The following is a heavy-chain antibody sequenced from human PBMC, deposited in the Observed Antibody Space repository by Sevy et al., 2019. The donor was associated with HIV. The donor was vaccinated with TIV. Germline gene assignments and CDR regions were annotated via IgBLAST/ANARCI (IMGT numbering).Heavy chain of an antibody. V-gene: IGHV4-31*03. CDR2: IYYSGST. D-gene: IGHD3-9*01. CDR1: GGSISSGGYY. Sequence: SETLSLTCTVSGGSISSGGYYWSWIRQHPGKGLEWIGYIYYSGSTYYNPSLKSRVTISVDTSKNQFSLKLSSVTAADTAVYYCARGVLYYDILTGYAYYFDYWGQGTLVTVSS. CDR3: ARGVLYYDILTGYAYYFDY. J-gene: IGHJ4*02.